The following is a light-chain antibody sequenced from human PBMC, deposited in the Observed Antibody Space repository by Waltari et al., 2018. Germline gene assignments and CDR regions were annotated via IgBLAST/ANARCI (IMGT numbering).Light chain of an antibody. V-gene: IGLV2-14*01. CDR3: SSYTSSSTWV. Sequence: QSALTQPASVSGSPGQSISISCTGTSSDVGLYNCVSCYQQSPGKAPKLMIYEVSNRPSGVSNRFSGSKSGNTASLTISGLQAEDEADYYCSSYTSSSTWVFGGGTKLTVL. CDR1: SSDVGLYNC. J-gene: IGLJ3*02. CDR2: EVS.